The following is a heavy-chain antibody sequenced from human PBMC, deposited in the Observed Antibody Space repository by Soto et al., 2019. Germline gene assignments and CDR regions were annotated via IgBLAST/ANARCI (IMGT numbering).Heavy chain of an antibody. CDR2: ISGSGGST. V-gene: IGHV3-23*01. D-gene: IGHD3-3*01. J-gene: IGHJ4*02. CDR1: GFTFSSYA. CDR3: AKDHSYYDFWSGYYLDYYFDY. Sequence: VGSLRLSCAASGFTFSSYAMSWVRQAPGKGLEWVSAISGSGGSTYYADSVKGRFTISRDNSKNTLYLQMNSLRAEDTAVYYCAKDHSYYDFWSGYYLDYYFDYWGQGTLVTVSS.